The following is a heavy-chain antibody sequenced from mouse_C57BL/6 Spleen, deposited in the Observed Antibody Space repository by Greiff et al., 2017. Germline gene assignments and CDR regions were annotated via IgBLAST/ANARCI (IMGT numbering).Heavy chain of an antibody. CDR3: ARREDGSSYDY. J-gene: IGHJ2*01. CDR2: ISGGGGNT. V-gene: IGHV5-9*01. Sequence: EVQLVESGGGLVKPGGSLKLSCAASGFTFSSYTMSWVRQTPEKRLEWVATISGGGGNTYYPDSVKGRFTISRDNAKNTLYLQMSSLRSEDTALYYCARREDGSSYDYWGQGTTLTVSS. D-gene: IGHD1-1*01. CDR1: GFTFSSYT.